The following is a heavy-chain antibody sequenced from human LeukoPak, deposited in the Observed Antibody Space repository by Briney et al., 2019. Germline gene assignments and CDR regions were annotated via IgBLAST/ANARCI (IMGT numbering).Heavy chain of an antibody. CDR1: GASISSSSHY. J-gene: IGHJ4*02. CDR3: ARHIVGAYFDY. CDR2: IHYSGSS. D-gene: IGHD1-26*01. Sequence: SETLSLTCTVSGASISSSSHYWGWIRQPPGKGLEWIGSIHYSGSSYYNPSLKSRVTMSVDTSKNLFSLKMNSVTAADTAVYFCARHIVGAYFDYWGLGTLVTVSS. V-gene: IGHV4-39*01.